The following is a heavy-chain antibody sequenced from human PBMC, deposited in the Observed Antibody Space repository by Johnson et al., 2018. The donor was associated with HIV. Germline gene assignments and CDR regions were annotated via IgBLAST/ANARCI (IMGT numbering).Heavy chain of an antibody. CDR3: TTVSGYYDSSGYYYPDAFDI. J-gene: IGHJ3*02. CDR1: GFTFSNVW. CDR2: IMTNTDGGTT. V-gene: IGHV3-15*01. D-gene: IGHD3-22*01. Sequence: VQLVESGGGVVQPGRSLRLSCAASGFTFSNVWMSWVRQTPGKGLEWVGRIMTNTDGGTTDYAAPVQGRFTISRDDSQNTLYLQMNSLKTEDTAVYYCTTVSGYYDSSGYYYPDAFDIWGQGTMVTVSS.